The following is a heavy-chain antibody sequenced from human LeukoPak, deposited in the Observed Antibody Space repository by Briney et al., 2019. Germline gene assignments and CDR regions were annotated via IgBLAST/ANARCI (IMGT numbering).Heavy chain of an antibody. CDR2: INTRSGGT. D-gene: IGHD1-26*01. J-gene: IGHJ4*02. CDR3: ARVQCCDVGKSFLFDY. V-gene: IGHV1-2*02. CDR1: GYTFTDLY. Sequence: GASVKVSCKASGYTFTDLYIHWVRQAPGQGLEWMGWINTRSGGTRYAQNFQGRVSMTRDTSISTAYMALSSLTSDDTAVFYCARVQCCDVGKSFLFDYWGQGTLVTASS.